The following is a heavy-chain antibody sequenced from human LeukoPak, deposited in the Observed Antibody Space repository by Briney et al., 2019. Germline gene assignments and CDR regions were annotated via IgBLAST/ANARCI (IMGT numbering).Heavy chain of an antibody. V-gene: IGHV1-8*01. CDR3: ARGLYRGVAATPAY. CDR1: GYTFTSYD. D-gene: IGHD2-15*01. J-gene: IGHJ4*02. Sequence: ASVKVSCRASGYTFTSYDINWVRQATGQGLEWMGWMNPNTCNTGYAQKFQGRVTMTRNTSISAAYMELSSLRSEDTAVYYCARGLYRGVAATPAYWGQGTLVTVSS. CDR2: MNPNTCNT.